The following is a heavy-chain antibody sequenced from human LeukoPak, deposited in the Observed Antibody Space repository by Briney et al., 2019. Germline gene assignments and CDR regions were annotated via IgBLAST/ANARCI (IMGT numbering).Heavy chain of an antibody. CDR2: IKQDGSVT. J-gene: IGHJ4*02. V-gene: IGHV3-7*01. D-gene: IGHD3-22*01. CDR1: GFSFSGYW. CDR3: ARDSFYDSSGLIDY. Sequence: GGSLRLSCAASGFSFSGYWMSWARQAPGKGLEWVANIKQDGSVTQYVDSVKGRFTISRDNAKNSVFLQMDSLRAEDTAVYYCARDSFYDSSGLIDYWGRGTLVTVSS.